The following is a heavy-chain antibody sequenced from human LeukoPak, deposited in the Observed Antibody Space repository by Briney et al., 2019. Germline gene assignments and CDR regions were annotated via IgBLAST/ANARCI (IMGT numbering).Heavy chain of an antibody. D-gene: IGHD6-19*01. Sequence: ASVKVSCKASGGTFSSYDISWVRQAPGQGLEWMGGIMPISGTANYAQKFQGRVTITADKSTSTAYMELSSLRSEDTAVYYCARSDGVAVAGTGDYWGQGTLVTVSS. CDR1: GGTFSSYD. CDR3: ARSDGVAVAGTGDY. CDR2: IMPISGTA. V-gene: IGHV1-69*06. J-gene: IGHJ4*02.